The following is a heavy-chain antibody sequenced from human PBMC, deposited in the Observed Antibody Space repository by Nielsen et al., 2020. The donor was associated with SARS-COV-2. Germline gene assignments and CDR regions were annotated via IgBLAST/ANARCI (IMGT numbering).Heavy chain of an antibody. CDR1: GYTFTDYY. J-gene: IGHJ6*02. V-gene: IGHV1-2*06. CDR3: ARARATIFGLVMSYGMDV. D-gene: IGHD3/OR15-3a*01. CDR2: INPYSGGT. Sequence: ASVKVSCNASGYTFTDYYIHWVRQAPGQGLEWMGRINPYSGGTNYAQKFQGTVTMTRDASISTVYMELTSDDTAVYYCARARATIFGLVMSYGMDVWDQGTTVAVSS.